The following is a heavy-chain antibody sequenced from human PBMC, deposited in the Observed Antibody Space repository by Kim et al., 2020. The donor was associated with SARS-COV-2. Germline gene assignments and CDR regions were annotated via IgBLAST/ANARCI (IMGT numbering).Heavy chain of an antibody. V-gene: IGHV3-73*01. CDR2: IKNEVNSYAT. D-gene: IGHD4-17*01. J-gene: IGHJ2*01. CDR3: TRYTSTADWVFDL. CDR1: GFSFSASA. Sequence: GGSLRLSCAASGFSFSASAIHWVRQASGKGLEWVARIKNEVNSYATAYVASVKGRFTISRDDSQNTAYLEMNSLQTDDTAVYYCTRYTSTADWVFDLGGRGTLVTVSS.